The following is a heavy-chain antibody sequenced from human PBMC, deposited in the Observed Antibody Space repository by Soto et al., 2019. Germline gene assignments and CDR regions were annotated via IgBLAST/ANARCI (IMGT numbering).Heavy chain of an antibody. V-gene: IGHV6-1*01. CDR3: ARDLYSGSYYGPGAFDI. J-gene: IGHJ3*02. Sequence: WVRQAPSRGLEWLGRTYYRSKWYNDYAVSVKSRITINPDTSKNQFSLQLNSVTPEDTAVYYCARDLYSGSYYGPGAFDIWGQGTMVTVS. CDR2: TYYRSKWYN. D-gene: IGHD1-26*01.